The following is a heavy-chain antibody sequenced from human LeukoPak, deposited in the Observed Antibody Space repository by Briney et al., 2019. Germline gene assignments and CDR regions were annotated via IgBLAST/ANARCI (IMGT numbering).Heavy chain of an antibody. CDR2: INHSGST. V-gene: IGHV4-34*01. CDR3: ASRRVQVWFDP. J-gene: IGHJ5*02. Sequence: SETLSLTCAVYGGSFSGYYWSWIRQPPGQGLEWIGEINHSGSTNYNPSLKSRVTISVDTSKNQFSLKLSSVTAADTAVYYCASRRVQVWFDPWGQGTLVTVSS. CDR1: GGSFSGYY. D-gene: IGHD3-10*01.